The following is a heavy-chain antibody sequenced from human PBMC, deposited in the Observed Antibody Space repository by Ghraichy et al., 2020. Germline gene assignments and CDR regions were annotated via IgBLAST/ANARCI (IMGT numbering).Heavy chain of an antibody. CDR2: IDWDDDK. V-gene: IGHV2-70*01. CDR1: GFSLSTSGMC. D-gene: IGHD4-17*01. Sequence: SGPTLVKPTQTLTLTCTFSGFSLSTSGMCVSWIRQPPGKALEWLALIDWDDDKYYSPSLKTRLTISKDTSKNQVVLTMTNMDPVDTGTYYCARIFGIYGDSRYYYYGLDVWGQGTTVTVSS. CDR3: ARIFGIYGDSRYYYYGLDV. J-gene: IGHJ6*02.